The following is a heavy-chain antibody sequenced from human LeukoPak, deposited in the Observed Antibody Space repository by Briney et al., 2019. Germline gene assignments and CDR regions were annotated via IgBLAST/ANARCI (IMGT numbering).Heavy chain of an antibody. D-gene: IGHD3-3*01. CDR3: ARLNYDFWSGYYKR. Sequence: SETLSLTCTVSGGSISSSSYYWGWIRQPPGKGLEWIGSIYYSGSTNYNPSLKSRVTISVDTSKNQFSLKLSSVTAADTAVYYCARLNYDFWSGYYKRWGQGTLVTVSS. CDR1: GGSISSSSYY. V-gene: IGHV4-39*07. J-gene: IGHJ4*02. CDR2: IYYSGST.